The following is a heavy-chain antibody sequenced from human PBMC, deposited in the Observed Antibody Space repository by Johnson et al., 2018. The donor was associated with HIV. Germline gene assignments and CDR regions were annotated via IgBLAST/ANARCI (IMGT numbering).Heavy chain of an antibody. CDR2: ISYDGSNK. CDR1: GFTFSSYD. D-gene: IGHD3-16*01. CDR3: AKPPSMGADAFGI. J-gene: IGHJ3*02. V-gene: IGHV3-30*18. Sequence: QVQLVESGGGVVQPGRSLRLSCVGSGFTFSSYDMHWVRQAPGKGMDWVALISYDGSNKYYADSVKGRFNISRDNSKNALYLQMSSLRPEDTAVYYCAKPPSMGADAFGIWGQGAMVTVSS.